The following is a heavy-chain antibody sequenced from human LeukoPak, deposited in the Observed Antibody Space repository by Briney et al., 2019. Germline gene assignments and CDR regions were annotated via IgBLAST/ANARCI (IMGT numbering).Heavy chain of an antibody. V-gene: IGHV4-39*07. CDR1: GGSISSSSYY. Sequence: PSETLSLTCTVSGGSISSSSYYWGWIRQPPGKGLEWIGSIYYSGSTNYNPSLKSRVTISVDTSKNQFSLKLSSVTAADTAVYYCARGTGYCSGGSCRRSGAFDIWGQGTMVTVSS. CDR3: ARGTGYCSGGSCRRSGAFDI. CDR2: IYYSGST. D-gene: IGHD2-15*01. J-gene: IGHJ3*02.